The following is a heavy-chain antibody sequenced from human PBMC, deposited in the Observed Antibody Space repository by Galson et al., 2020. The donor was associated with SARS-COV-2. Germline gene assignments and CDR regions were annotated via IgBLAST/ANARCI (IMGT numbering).Heavy chain of an antibody. V-gene: IGHV5-51*01. CDR2: IYPGDSDT. CDR3: VTRPPGNDYFDN. J-gene: IGHJ4*02. CDR1: GYSFTNYW. Sequence: HGESLKISCKASGYSFTNYWIGWVRQMPDKGLEWMGNIYPGDSDTRYSPSFQGHVTISADKSVTTAYLQWSNLKASDSAMYYCVTRPPGNDYFDNWGQGTLVTVSS. D-gene: IGHD2-8*01.